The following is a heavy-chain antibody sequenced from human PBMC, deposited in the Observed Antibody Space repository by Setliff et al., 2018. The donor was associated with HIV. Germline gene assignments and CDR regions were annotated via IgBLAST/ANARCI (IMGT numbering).Heavy chain of an antibody. V-gene: IGHV1-69*08. D-gene: IGHD6-13*01. CDR3: ATMSRSSRNWAIFDY. Sequence: SVKVSCKASGGSFDMHTISWVRQAPGQGLEFVGRIIPIIDTTNYAQKFQGRVTITADKSANTTYMELRSLRSEDTAIYYCATMSRSSRNWAIFDYWGQGILVTVSS. CDR2: IIPIIDTT. J-gene: IGHJ4*02. CDR1: GGSFDMHT.